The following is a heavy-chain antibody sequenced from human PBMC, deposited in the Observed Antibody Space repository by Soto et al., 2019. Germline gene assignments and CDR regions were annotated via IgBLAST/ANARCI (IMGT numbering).Heavy chain of an antibody. Sequence: SETLSLTCTVSGGSISSRTYHWGWIRQPPGKGLEWIGTIYYSGSTYYKPSLKSRVTISVDTSKNQLSLRLDSVTAADTAVYYCARHRRRYSYEEIDYWGQGTLVTVSS. D-gene: IGHD5-18*01. V-gene: IGHV4-39*01. CDR3: ARHRRRYSYEEIDY. J-gene: IGHJ4*02. CDR2: IYYSGST. CDR1: GGSISSRTYH.